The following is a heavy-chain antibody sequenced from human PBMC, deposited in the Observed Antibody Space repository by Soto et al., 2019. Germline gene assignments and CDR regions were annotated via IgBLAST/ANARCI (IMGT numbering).Heavy chain of an antibody. D-gene: IGHD2-8*01. V-gene: IGHV3-21*01. J-gene: IGHJ5*02. CDR1: GFTFSSYS. Sequence: VQLVESGGGLVKPGGSLRLSCAASGFTFSSYSMNWVRQAPGKGLEWVSSISSSSSYIYYADSVKGRFTISRDNSKNTLYLQMNSLRAEDTAVYYCAREGGYCTNGVCSNWFDPWGQGTLVTVSS. CDR3: AREGGYCTNGVCSNWFDP. CDR2: ISSSSSYI.